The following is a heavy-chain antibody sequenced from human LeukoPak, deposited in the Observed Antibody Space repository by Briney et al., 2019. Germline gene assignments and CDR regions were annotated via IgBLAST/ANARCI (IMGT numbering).Heavy chain of an antibody. J-gene: IGHJ4*02. D-gene: IGHD3-9*01. V-gene: IGHV3-23*01. CDR3: AQNPYYDILTGYSYFDY. Sequence: GGSLTLSCAASGFTFSTYSMSWVRQTPEKGLEWVSVINDNGDTTFYADSVRGRFTISRDNSKNTLYLQMNSLRAEDTAVYYCAQNPYYDILTGYSYFDYWGQGTLVTVSS. CDR1: GFTFSTYS. CDR2: INDNGDTT.